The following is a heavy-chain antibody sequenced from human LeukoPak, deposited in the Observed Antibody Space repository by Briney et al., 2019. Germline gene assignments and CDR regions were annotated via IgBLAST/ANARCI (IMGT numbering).Heavy chain of an antibody. CDR2: ISDSIGST. Sequence: GGSLRLSCAASGFPFSSYVMGWVRQALGEGLEWVSTISDSIGSTYYADSVKGRFTISRDNSKNTLYLQMNSLRAEDTAVYYCATLGYCTSTSCSLVHWGQGTLVTVSS. CDR3: ATLGYCTSTSCSLVH. V-gene: IGHV3-23*01. J-gene: IGHJ4*02. CDR1: GFPFSSYV. D-gene: IGHD2-2*03.